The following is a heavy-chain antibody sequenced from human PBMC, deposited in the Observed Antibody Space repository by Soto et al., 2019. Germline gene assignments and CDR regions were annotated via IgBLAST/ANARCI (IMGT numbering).Heavy chain of an antibody. CDR1: SFTVYIYA. V-gene: IGHV3-23*01. Sequence: XGSLRLSCAASSFTVYIYAMTGVRQAPGKGLEWVSTTGATGRTTYYSDSVKGRFTVSRDNSKNTLDPQMSNLRAEDTAVYYCATVHNTSRSFDYWGQGTLVTVSS. D-gene: IGHD1-20*01. J-gene: IGHJ4*02. CDR2: TGATGRTT. CDR3: ATVHNTSRSFDY.